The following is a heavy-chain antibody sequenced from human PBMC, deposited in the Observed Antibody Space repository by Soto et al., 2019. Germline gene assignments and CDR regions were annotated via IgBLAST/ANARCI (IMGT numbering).Heavy chain of an antibody. CDR3: AASPGIAAAGTQSYYYYYGMDV. CDR2: ISYDGSNK. CDR1: GFTCISYG. J-gene: IGHJ6*02. D-gene: IGHD6-13*01. Sequence: VGSHRLSCAASGFTCISYGMHWVRQATGKGLEWVAVISYDGSNKYYADSVKGRFTISRDNSKNTLYLQMNSLRAEDTAVYYCAASPGIAAAGTQSYYYYYGMDVWGQGTTVTVS. V-gene: IGHV3-30*03.